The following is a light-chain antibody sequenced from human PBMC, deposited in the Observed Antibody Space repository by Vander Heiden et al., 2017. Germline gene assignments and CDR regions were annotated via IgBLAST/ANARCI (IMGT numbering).Light chain of an antibody. Sequence: DIQMTQSPSSLSASIGDRVTFTCRASHDIMNYVAWFQQKPGKAPKSLIFAASRLQIGVPSTFSGSGSGTDFTLTISSLQPEDFATYYCQQYKSYPITFGQGTRLEIK. CDR3: QQYKSYPIT. CDR1: HDIMNY. J-gene: IGKJ5*01. CDR2: AAS. V-gene: IGKV1-16*01.